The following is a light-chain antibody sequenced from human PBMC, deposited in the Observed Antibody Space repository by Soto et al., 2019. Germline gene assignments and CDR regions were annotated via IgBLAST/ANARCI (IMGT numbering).Light chain of an antibody. Sequence: EIVLTQSPATLSLSPGDRATLSCRASQSVSSYLTWYQQKPGQAPRLPIYDASNSATCSPARFRGRWSGTGFTLTYSSLEPEDFAVYYWQKGSNWPSDFGPWAKVEI. CDR3: QKGSNWPSD. CDR1: QSVSSY. V-gene: IGKV3-11*01. CDR2: DAS. J-gene: IGKJ3*01.